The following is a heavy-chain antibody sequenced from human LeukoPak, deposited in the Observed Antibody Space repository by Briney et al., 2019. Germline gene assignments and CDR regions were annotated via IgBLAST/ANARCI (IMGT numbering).Heavy chain of an antibody. J-gene: IGHJ6*02. CDR2: ISYDGSNK. CDR3: ARYDARYGMDV. Sequence: GGSLRLSCAASGFTFSSYAMHWVRQAPGKGLEWVAVISYDGSNKYYADSVKGRFTVSRDNSKNTLYLQMNSLRAEDTAVYYCARYDARYGMDVWGQGTTVTVSS. D-gene: IGHD1-1*01. V-gene: IGHV3-30-3*01. CDR1: GFTFSSYA.